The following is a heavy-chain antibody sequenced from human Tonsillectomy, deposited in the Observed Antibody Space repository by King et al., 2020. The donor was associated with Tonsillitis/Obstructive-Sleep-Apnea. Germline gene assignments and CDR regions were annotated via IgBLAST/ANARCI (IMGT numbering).Heavy chain of an antibody. Sequence: VQLVESGGGLVKPGGSLRLSCAASGFTFSNAWMNWVRQAPGKGLEWVGRIKSKTDGGTTDYAAPVTGRFTISRDDSKNTLYLQMNSLKTEDTAVYYCTTVPTDYYYGMDVWGQGTTVTVSS. CDR1: GFTFSNAW. J-gene: IGHJ6*02. CDR3: TTVPTDYYYGMDV. D-gene: IGHD4-17*01. CDR2: IKSKTDGGTT. V-gene: IGHV3-15*07.